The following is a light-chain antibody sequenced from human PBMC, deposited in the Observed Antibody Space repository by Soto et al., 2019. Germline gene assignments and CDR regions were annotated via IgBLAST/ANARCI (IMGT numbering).Light chain of an antibody. CDR1: QSLTGR. Sequence: DIQMTQSPSTLSASIGDRVTLTCRASQSLTGRLAWYQQKPGRPPKLLIYDVLILESGVPSRFSGSESGTDFPLTISSLRPYDFATFYWQQYKGYPYTFGQGTRLDI. CDR2: DVL. J-gene: IGKJ2*01. CDR3: QQYKGYPYT. V-gene: IGKV1-5*01.